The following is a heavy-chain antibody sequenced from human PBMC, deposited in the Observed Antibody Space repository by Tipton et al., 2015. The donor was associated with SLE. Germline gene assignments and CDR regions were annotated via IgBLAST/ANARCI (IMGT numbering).Heavy chain of an antibody. V-gene: IGHV3-30*02. CDR3: AKDSRVKAAAGGRSYFDY. CDR1: GFTFSSYG. D-gene: IGHD6-13*01. J-gene: IGHJ4*02. Sequence: SLRLSCAASGFTFSSYGMHWVRQAPGKGLEWVAFIRYDGSNKYYADSVKGRFTISRDNSKNTPYLQMNSLRAEDTAVYYCAKDSRVKAAAGGRSYFDYWGQGTLVTVSS. CDR2: IRYDGSNK.